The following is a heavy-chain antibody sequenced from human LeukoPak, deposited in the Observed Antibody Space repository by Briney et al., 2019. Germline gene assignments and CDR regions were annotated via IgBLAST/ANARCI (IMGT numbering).Heavy chain of an antibody. J-gene: IGHJ5*02. CDR2: IYYSGST. Sequence: SETLCLTRTVSGGSISSGDYFWSWIRQHPGKGPELIGYIYYSGSTYYNPALKSRVTLSVDTSKNQFSLKLFSVTAADTAVYYCARVPYYYGSGSGWFDPWGQGTLVSASS. V-gene: IGHV4-31*03. CDR3: ARVPYYYGSGSGWFDP. CDR1: GGSISSGDYF. D-gene: IGHD3-10*01.